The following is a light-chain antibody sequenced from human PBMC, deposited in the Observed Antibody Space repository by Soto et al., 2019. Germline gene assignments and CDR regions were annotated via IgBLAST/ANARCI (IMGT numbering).Light chain of an antibody. CDR3: QQYGSSSRT. Sequence: DIVLTQSPGTLSLSPGERATLSCRASQSVSSYLAWYQQKPGQAPRLLIYGASSRATGIPDRFSGGGSGTDITLTISRLEPEDLAVYYCQQYGSSSRTFGQGTKVEVK. CDR1: QSVSSY. CDR2: GAS. J-gene: IGKJ1*01. V-gene: IGKV3-20*01.